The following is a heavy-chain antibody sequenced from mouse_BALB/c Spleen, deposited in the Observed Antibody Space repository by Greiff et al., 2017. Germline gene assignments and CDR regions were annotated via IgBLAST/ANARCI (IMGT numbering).Heavy chain of an antibody. Sequence: EVQRVESGGGLVKPGGSLKLSCAASGFTFSSYAMSWVRQSPEKRLEWVAEISSGGSYTYYPDTVTGRFTISRDNAKNTLYLEMSSLRSEDTAMYYWAREDELGAYWGQGTLVTVSA. CDR1: GFTFSSYA. CDR2: ISSGGSYT. V-gene: IGHV5-9-4*01. D-gene: IGHD4-1*01. CDR3: AREDELGAY. J-gene: IGHJ3*01.